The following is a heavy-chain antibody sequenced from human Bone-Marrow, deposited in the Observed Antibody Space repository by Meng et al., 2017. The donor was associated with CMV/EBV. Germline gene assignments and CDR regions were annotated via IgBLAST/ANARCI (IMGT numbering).Heavy chain of an antibody. J-gene: IGHJ5*02. D-gene: IGHD3-3*01. CDR2: MYYSGST. V-gene: IGHV4-39*07. Sequence: SETLSLTCTVSGGSISSSGYYWGWIRQPPGRGLEWIGSMYYSGSTYYSPSLKSRLTMLIDTSKNQFSLKLSSVTAADTAILYCATTYNFRTFDPWGQGTLVTVSS. CDR3: ATTYNFRTFDP. CDR1: GGSISSSGYY.